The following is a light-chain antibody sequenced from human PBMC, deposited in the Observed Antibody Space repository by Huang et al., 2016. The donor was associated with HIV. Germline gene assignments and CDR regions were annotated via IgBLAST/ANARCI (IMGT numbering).Light chain of an antibody. CDR2: LGS. CDR1: QSLLHINGYNY. J-gene: IGKJ3*01. Sequence: DIVMTQSPLSLPVTPGEPASISCRSSQSLLHINGYNYLDWYLQKPGQSPQLLIYLGSNRAPGVPDRFSVSGSGTYFTLKISRVEADDVGIYYCMQAIQIPTFGPGTKVDIK. CDR3: MQAIQIPT. V-gene: IGKV2-28*01.